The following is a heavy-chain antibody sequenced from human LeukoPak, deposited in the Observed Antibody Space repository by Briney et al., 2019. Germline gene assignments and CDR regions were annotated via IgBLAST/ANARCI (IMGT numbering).Heavy chain of an antibody. CDR1: GYTFTGYY. V-gene: IGHV1-2*02. J-gene: IGHJ3*02. CDR3: ARWAVAGGRFDAFDI. Sequence: AASVKVSCKASGYTFTGYYMHWVRQAPGQGLEWMGWINPNSGGTNYAQKFQGRVTMTRDTSISTAYMELSRLRSDDTAVYYCARWAVAGGRFDAFDIWGQGTMVTVSS. CDR2: INPNSGGT. D-gene: IGHD6-19*01.